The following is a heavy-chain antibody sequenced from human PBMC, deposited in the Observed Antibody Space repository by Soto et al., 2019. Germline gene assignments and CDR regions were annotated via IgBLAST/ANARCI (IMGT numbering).Heavy chain of an antibody. CDR1: GGSISSYY. Sequence: PSETLSLTCTVSGGSISSYYWSWIRQPPGKGLEWIASFFIGGNTYYNPSLKSRVTISVDTSKNQFSLKLSSVTAADTAVYYCGIFYYYYGMDVWGQGTTVTVSS. CDR2: FFIGGNT. V-gene: IGHV4-59*04. CDR3: GIFYYYYGMDV. D-gene: IGHD2-21*01. J-gene: IGHJ6*02.